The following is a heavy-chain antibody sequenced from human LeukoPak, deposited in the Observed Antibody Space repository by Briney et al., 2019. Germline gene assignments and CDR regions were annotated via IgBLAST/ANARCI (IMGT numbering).Heavy chain of an antibody. CDR1: GYTFDSYG. CDR3: ARDMGLLWFGELFNDEPHYMDV. V-gene: IGHV1-18*01. CDR2: ISACNGNT. D-gene: IGHD3-10*01. Sequence: ASVKVSCKASGYTFDSYGISWVRQAPGQGLEWIGWISACNGNTNYAQKVQGRVTMTTDTSTSTAYMELRSLRSDDTAVYYCARDMGLLWFGELFNDEPHYMDVWGKGTTVTISS. J-gene: IGHJ6*03.